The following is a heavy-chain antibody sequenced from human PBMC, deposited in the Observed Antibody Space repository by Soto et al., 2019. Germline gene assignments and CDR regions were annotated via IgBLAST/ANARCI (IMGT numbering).Heavy chain of an antibody. Sequence: SVKVSCKASGGTFSSYAISWVRQAPGQGLEWMGGIIPIFGTANYAQKFQGRVTITADESTSTAYMELSSLRSEDTAVYYCARTGHNWSRAYYYYYGMDVWGQGTTVTVSS. V-gene: IGHV1-69*13. D-gene: IGHD1-20*01. J-gene: IGHJ6*02. CDR1: GGTFSSYA. CDR3: ARTGHNWSRAYYYYYGMDV. CDR2: IIPIFGTA.